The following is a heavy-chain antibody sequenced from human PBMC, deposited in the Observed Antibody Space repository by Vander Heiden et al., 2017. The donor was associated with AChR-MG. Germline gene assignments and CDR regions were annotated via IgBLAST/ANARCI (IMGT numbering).Heavy chain of an antibody. CDR1: GFTVSSNY. D-gene: IGHD3-3*01. CDR3: ARVDYDFWSGYYMDV. Sequence: EVQLVESGGGLIQPGGSLRLSCAASGFTVSSNYMSWVRQAPGKGLEWVSVIYSGGSTYYADSVKGRFTISRDNSKNTLYLQMNSLRAEDTAVYYCARVDYDFWSGYYMDVWGKGTTVTVSS. V-gene: IGHV3-53*01. CDR2: IYSGGST. J-gene: IGHJ6*03.